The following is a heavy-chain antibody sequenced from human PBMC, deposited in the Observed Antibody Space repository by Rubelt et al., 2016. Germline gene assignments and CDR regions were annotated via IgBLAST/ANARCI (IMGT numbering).Heavy chain of an antibody. V-gene: IGHV4-34*02. CDR1: GGSLSGNS. CDR2: IPQSGST. J-gene: IGHJ4*02. D-gene: IGHD1-26*01. CDR3: ARGLVDFRY. Sequence: QVQLKQGGARLLKPSETLSLTCGVYGGSLSGNSWIWIRQSPGKGLEWVGEIPQSGSTRYNPSLKSRVTISVDTSKNQFSRKLSSVTAADTAVYYCARGLVDFRYWGQGTLVTVSS.